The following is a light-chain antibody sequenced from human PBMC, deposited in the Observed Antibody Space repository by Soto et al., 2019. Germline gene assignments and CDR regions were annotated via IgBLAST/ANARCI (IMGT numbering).Light chain of an antibody. V-gene: IGLV3-21*02. CDR3: QVWDSSSDHYV. J-gene: IGLJ1*01. Sequence: SYELIQPPSVSVAPGQTARISCGGDNIGTKSVHWYQQKPGQAPVLVIYDDHDRPSGIPERFSGSNSGNTATLTITRVEAGDEAYYYCQVWDSSSDHYVFASGTKVTVL. CDR2: DDH. CDR1: NIGTKS.